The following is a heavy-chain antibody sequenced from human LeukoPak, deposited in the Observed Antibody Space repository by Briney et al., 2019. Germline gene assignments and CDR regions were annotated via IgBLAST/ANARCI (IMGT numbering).Heavy chain of an antibody. D-gene: IGHD1-26*01. Sequence: GGSLRLSCAASGFTFSSYWIHWVRQAPGKGLVWVSRINSDGSGTTYADSVKGRFTISRDNVKNTLYLQMNSLRAEDTAVYYCARTTSMSYVGDAFDIWGQGTMVTVSS. CDR3: ARTTSMSYVGDAFDI. J-gene: IGHJ3*02. CDR2: INSDGSGT. V-gene: IGHV3-74*01. CDR1: GFTFSSYW.